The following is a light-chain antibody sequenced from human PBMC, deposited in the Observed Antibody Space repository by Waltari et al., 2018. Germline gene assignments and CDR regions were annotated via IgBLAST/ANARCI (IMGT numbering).Light chain of an antibody. CDR2: DAS. Sequence: EIVLTQSPAILSFSPGERATLSCRASQSVGTYLAWYQQRPGQSPRLLIYDASYRATGIPARFSGSWSETDFTLTISSLQPEDFAVYYCQQRRNWPLTFGGGTRVQI. CDR3: QQRRNWPLT. V-gene: IGKV3-11*01. J-gene: IGKJ4*01. CDR1: QSVGTY.